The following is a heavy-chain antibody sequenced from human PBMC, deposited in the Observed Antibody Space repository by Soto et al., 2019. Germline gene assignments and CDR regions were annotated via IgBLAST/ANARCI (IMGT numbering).Heavy chain of an antibody. J-gene: IGHJ4*02. CDR2: MNPNSGNT. CDR1: GYTFTSYD. Sequence: QVQLVQSGAEVKKPGASVKVSCKASGYTFTSYDINWVRQATGQGLEWMGWMNPNSGNTAYAQKFQGRVTMTRNTSISTAYMELSSLRSDDTAVYYCARERSSGWYVDYWGQGTLVTVSS. V-gene: IGHV1-8*01. D-gene: IGHD6-19*01. CDR3: ARERSSGWYVDY.